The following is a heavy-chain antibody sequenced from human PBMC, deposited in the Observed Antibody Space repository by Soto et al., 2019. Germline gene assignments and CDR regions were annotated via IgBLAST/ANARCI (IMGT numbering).Heavy chain of an antibody. J-gene: IGHJ4*02. CDR1: GFTVSSYG. Sequence: QVQLVESGGGVVQPGRSLRLSCAASGFTVSSYGMYWFRQAPDKGLEWVALISYDGSTNYYSNSVKGRCSIARDNSINTLYLKLDMLRAQDTALYYCAKDFPLNCIGDCGPLDYGGQGTLVIASS. D-gene: IGHD2-21*02. CDR3: AKDFPLNCIGDCGPLDY. CDR2: ISYDGSTN. V-gene: IGHV3-30*18.